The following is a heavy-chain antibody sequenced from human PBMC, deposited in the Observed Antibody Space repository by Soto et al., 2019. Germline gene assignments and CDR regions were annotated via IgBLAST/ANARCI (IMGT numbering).Heavy chain of an antibody. D-gene: IGHD3-10*01. Sequence: SETLSLTCAVSGGSISSGGYSWSWIRQPPGKGLEWIGYIYHSGSTYYNPSLKSRVTMSVDRSKNQFSLKLSSVTAADTAVYYCARARGSGSSVFDYWGQGXLVTVSS. CDR3: ARARGSGSSVFDY. CDR2: IYHSGST. CDR1: GGSISSGGYS. V-gene: IGHV4-30-2*01. J-gene: IGHJ4*02.